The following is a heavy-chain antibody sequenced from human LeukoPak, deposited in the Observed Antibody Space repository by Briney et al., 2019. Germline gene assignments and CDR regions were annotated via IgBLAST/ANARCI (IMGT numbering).Heavy chain of an antibody. J-gene: IGHJ6*03. CDR1: GFTFSSYS. D-gene: IGHD6-19*01. CDR3: ARDDSSGWYANMDV. V-gene: IGHV3-48*01. CDR2: ISSSSSTI. Sequence: GGTLRLSCAASGFTFSSYSMNWVRQAPGQGLERVSYISSSSSTIYYADSVKGRFTISRDNAKNSLYLQMNSLRAEDTAVYYCARDDSSGWYANMDVWGKGTTVTVSS.